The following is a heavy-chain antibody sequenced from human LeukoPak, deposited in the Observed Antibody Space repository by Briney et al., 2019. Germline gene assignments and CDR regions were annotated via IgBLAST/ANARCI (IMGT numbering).Heavy chain of an antibody. CDR3: ARVGSSWYLPYYYYYGMDV. J-gene: IGHJ6*02. CDR2: MNPNSGNT. Sequence: ASVKVSCKASGYTFISYDINWVRQATGQGLEWMGWMNPNSGNTGYAQKFQGRVTMTRNTSISTAYMELSSLRSEDTAVYYCARVGSSWYLPYYYYYGMDVWGQGTTVTVSS. V-gene: IGHV1-8*01. D-gene: IGHD6-13*01. CDR1: GYTFISYD.